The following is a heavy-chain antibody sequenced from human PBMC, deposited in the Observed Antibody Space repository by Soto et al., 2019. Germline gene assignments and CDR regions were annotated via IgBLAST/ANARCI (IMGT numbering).Heavy chain of an antibody. CDR1: GYTFTSYY. J-gene: IGHJ6*02. Sequence: QVQLVQSGAEVKKPGASVKVSCKASGYTFTSYYMHWVRQAPGQGLEWMGIINPSGGSTSYAQKFQGRVTMTRYTSTSTVYMELSSLRSEDTAVYYCARGNPSSTRGYYYYYYGMDVWGHGTTVTVSS. CDR3: ARGNPSSTRGYYYYYYGMDV. CDR2: INPSGGST. V-gene: IGHV1-46*01.